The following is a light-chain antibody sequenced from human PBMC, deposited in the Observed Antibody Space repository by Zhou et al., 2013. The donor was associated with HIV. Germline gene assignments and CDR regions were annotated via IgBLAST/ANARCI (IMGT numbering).Light chain of an antibody. Sequence: DIQMTQSPSTLSASVGDRVTITCRASQDIDSWLAWYQQKPGKAPKLLIYKASSLESGVPSRFSGGGSGTEFTLTISSLQPDDFATYYCQQYNSYSTFGQGTKLEIK. CDR1: QDIDSW. CDR3: QQYNSYST. V-gene: IGKV1-5*03. J-gene: IGKJ2*01. CDR2: KAS.